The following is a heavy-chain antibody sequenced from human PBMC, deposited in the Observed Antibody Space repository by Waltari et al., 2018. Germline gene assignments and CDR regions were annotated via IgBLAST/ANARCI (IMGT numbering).Heavy chain of an antibody. J-gene: IGHJ4*02. D-gene: IGHD5-18*01. V-gene: IGHV1-2*02. Sequence: QVQLVQSGAEVKKPGASVKVSCKASGYPFTGYYMHWVRPAPGQGLEWMGRIKHNSGGTNYAQKFHVSVTMTRDTSISTADMELSRLRSDDTAVYYCARDARGGGYSYGYYFDYWGQGTLVTVAS. CDR1: GYPFTGYY. CDR3: ARDARGGGYSYGYYFDY. CDR2: IKHNSGGT.